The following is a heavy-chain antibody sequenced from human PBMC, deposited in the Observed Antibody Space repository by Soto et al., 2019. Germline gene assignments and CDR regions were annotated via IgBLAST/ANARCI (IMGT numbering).Heavy chain of an antibody. D-gene: IGHD3-16*02. CDR2: IYYSGST. CDR3: ASLGPYYVWGSYRSGFDP. J-gene: IGHJ5*02. CDR1: GGSISSSSYY. V-gene: IGHV4-39*01. Sequence: PSETLSLTCTVSGGSISSSSYYWGWIRQPPGKGLEWIGSIYYSGSTYYNPSLKSRVTISADTSKNQFSLKLSSVTAADTAVYYCASLGPYYVWGSYRSGFDPWGQGTLVTVSS.